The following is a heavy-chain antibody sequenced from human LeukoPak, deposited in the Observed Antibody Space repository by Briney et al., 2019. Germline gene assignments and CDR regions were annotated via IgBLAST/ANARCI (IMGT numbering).Heavy chain of an antibody. CDR2: INQDGSEK. Sequence: SGGSLRLSCVASGFTFSNYWMSWVRQPPRRGLEWVANINQDGSEKHYVDSVKGRLTISRDNAKNSLYLQMNSLRAEDTAVYYCARRLSYFDDWGQGTLVTVSS. CDR3: ARRLSYFDD. CDR1: GFTFSNYW. V-gene: IGHV3-7*01. J-gene: IGHJ4*02.